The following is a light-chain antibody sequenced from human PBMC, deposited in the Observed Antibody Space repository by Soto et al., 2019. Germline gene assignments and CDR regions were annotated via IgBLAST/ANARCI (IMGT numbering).Light chain of an antibody. CDR2: KVS. V-gene: IGKV2-30*01. CDR1: RSLLYSDGKTY. Sequence: DVVMTQSPLSLPVTLGQPSSISCRSSRSLLYSDGKTYLNWFQQRPGKSPRXLIYKVSNRDSGVPGRFRGSGSGTDFTLKISWVEAEDVGLYYCMQVTHWPPTFGQGTKVDIK. CDR3: MQVTHWPPT. J-gene: IGKJ1*01.